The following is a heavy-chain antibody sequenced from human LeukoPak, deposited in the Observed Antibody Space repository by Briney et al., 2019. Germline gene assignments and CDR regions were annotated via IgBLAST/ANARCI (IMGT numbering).Heavy chain of an antibody. V-gene: IGHV3-11*06. CDR3: ARAVSTVTTFDY. J-gene: IGHJ4*02. CDR1: GFTFSDYY. D-gene: IGHD4-17*01. CDR2: ISSSSSYT. Sequence: GGSLRLSCAAPGFTFSDYYMSWIRQAPGKGLEWVSYISSSSSYTNYADSVRGRFTISRDNAKNSLYLQMNSLRAEDTAVYYCARAVSTVTTFDYWGQGTLVTVSS.